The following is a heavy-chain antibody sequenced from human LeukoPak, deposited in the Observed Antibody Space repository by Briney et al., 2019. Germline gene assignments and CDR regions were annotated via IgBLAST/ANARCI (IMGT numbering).Heavy chain of an antibody. CDR1: GFTLSSYS. D-gene: IGHD5-18*01. V-gene: IGHV3-21*01. CDR3: ARSPVDTAMVTAFDI. J-gene: IGHJ3*02. Sequence: GGSLRLSCAASGFTLSSYSMNWVRQAPGKGLEWVSSISSSSSYIYYADSVKGRFTISRDNAKNSLYLQMNSLRAEDTAVYYCARSPVDTAMVTAFDIWGQGTMVTVSS. CDR2: ISSSSSYI.